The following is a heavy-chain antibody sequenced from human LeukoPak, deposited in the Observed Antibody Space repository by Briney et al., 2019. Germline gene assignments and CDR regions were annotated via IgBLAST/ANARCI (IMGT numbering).Heavy chain of an antibody. V-gene: IGHV3-23*01. J-gene: IGHJ3*02. Sequence: GGTLRLSCAASGFTFSSYGMSWVRQAPGKGLEWVSAISGSGGSTYYADSVKGRFTISRDNSKNTLYLQMNSLRAEDTAVYYCAKDGSYDFWSGYRADIWGQGTMVTVSS. CDR2: ISGSGGST. D-gene: IGHD3-3*01. CDR3: AKDGSYDFWSGYRADI. CDR1: GFTFSSYG.